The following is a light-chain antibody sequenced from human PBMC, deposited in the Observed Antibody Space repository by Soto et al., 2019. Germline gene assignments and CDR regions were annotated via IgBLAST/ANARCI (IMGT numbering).Light chain of an antibody. CDR3: QQYNNWPPMT. CDR2: GAS. CDR1: QSVSGN. V-gene: IGKV3-15*01. J-gene: IGKJ3*01. Sequence: EIVMTQSPATLSVSPGERATLSCRASQSVSGNLAWHQQKPGQAPRLLIYGASTRATGIPARFSGSGSGTEFTLTISSLQSEDFAVYYCQQYNNWPPMTFGPGTKVDIK.